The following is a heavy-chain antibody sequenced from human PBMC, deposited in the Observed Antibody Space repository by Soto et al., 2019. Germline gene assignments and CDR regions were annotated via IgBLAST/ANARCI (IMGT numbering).Heavy chain of an antibody. D-gene: IGHD3-16*01. V-gene: IGHV4-34*01. Sequence: SETLSLTCAVYGGSFSGYYWSWIRQSPGKGLEWIGEINHSGSTNYTPSLKSRVTISVDTSKNQVSLKLSSVTAADTAVYYCGRTTPFVSGPYPPPHFDYGGQETRVAAPS. CDR1: GGSFSGYY. J-gene: IGHJ4*02. CDR3: GRTTPFVSGPYPPPHFDY. CDR2: INHSGST.